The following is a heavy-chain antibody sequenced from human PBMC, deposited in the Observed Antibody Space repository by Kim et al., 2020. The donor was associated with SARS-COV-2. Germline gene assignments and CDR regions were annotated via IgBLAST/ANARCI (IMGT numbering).Heavy chain of an antibody. V-gene: IGHV3-30*18. CDR1: GFTFSSYG. CDR2: ISYDGSNK. CDR3: AKEGATIDSGDAFDI. D-gene: IGHD5-12*01. J-gene: IGHJ3*02. Sequence: GGSLRLSCAASGFTFSSYGMHWVRQAPGKGLEWVAVISYDGSNKYYADSVKGRFTISRDNSKNTLYLQMNSLRAEDTAVYYCAKEGATIDSGDAFDIWGQGTMVTVSS.